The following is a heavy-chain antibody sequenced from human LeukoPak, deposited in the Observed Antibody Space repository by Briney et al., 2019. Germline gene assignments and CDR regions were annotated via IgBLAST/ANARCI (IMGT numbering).Heavy chain of an antibody. CDR2: ISSSSSYT. Sequence: AGSLRLSCAASGFTFSDYYMSWIRQAPGKGLEWVSYISSSSSYTNYADSVKGRFTNSRENAQTPLYLKRNSLGAEDTAGYYCAGSYYDIGHPGGYGMDVWGQGTTVTVSS. V-gene: IGHV3-11*06. CDR3: AGSYYDIGHPGGYGMDV. J-gene: IGHJ6*02. CDR1: GFTFSDYY. D-gene: IGHD3-22*01.